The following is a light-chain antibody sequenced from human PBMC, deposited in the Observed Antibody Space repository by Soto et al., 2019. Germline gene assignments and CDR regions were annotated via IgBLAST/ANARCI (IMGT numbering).Light chain of an antibody. CDR1: QGISSS. Sequence: DIHMTQSPSSVSASVGNRFTITCRASQGISSSLAWYQQKPGKAPKILIYPASSLQSGVPSRFSGSGSGTDFTLTISSLPPEDFATYYCLQDYNSPRTFGQGTKVDIK. V-gene: IGKV1-12*01. J-gene: IGKJ1*01. CDR2: PAS. CDR3: LQDYNSPRT.